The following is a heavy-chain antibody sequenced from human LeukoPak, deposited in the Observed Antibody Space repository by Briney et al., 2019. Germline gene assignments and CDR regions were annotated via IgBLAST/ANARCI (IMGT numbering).Heavy chain of an antibody. V-gene: IGHV5-51*01. J-gene: IGHJ3*01. CDR3: ARWVTADRGKKDAFDV. Sequence: GEPLKISCKASGYSFTTYWIGSVRQMPGKGLEWMGIIFPADSDTRYSPSFQGQVTVSADKSITTAYLQWSSLKASDTAMYYCARWVTADRGKKDAFDVWGQGTMVTVSS. CDR1: GYSFTTYW. CDR2: IFPADSDT. D-gene: IGHD2-21*02.